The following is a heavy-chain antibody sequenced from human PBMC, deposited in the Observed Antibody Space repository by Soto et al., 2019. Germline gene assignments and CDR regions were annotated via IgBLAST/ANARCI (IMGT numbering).Heavy chain of an antibody. CDR3: ANVYGDLGSFDY. V-gene: IGHV3-23*01. Sequence: GGSLRLSCAASGFTFSSYAMSWVRQAPGKGLEWVSAISGSGGSTYYADSVKGRFTISRDNSKNTLYLQMNSLRAEDTAVYYCANVYGDLGSFDYWGQGTLVTVSS. J-gene: IGHJ4*02. D-gene: IGHD4-17*01. CDR1: GFTFSSYA. CDR2: ISGSGGST.